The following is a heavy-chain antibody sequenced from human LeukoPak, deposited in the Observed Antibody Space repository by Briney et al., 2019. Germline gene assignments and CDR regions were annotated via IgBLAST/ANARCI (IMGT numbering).Heavy chain of an antibody. CDR3: ARRSPYYYGSRNWFDP. V-gene: IGHV4-59*01. Sequence: SETLSLTCTVSGGSISSYYWSWIRQPPGKGLEWIGYIYYSGSTNYNPSLKSRVTISVDTSKNQFSLKLSSVTAADTAVYYCARRSPYYYGSRNWFDPWGQGTLVTVSS. J-gene: IGHJ5*02. D-gene: IGHD3-10*01. CDR1: GGSISSYY. CDR2: IYYSGST.